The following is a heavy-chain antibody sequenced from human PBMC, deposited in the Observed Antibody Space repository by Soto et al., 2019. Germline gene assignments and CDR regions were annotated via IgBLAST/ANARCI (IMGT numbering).Heavy chain of an antibody. J-gene: IGHJ6*02. CDR3: ARENPVDGMDV. Sequence: SETLSLTCTVSGGSTSSGDYYWSWIRQPPGKGLEWIGYIYYSGSTYYNPSLKSRVTISVDTSKNQFSLKLSSVTAADTAVYYCARENPVDGMDVWGQGTTVTVSS. CDR2: IYYSGST. V-gene: IGHV4-30-4*01. CDR1: GGSTSSGDYY.